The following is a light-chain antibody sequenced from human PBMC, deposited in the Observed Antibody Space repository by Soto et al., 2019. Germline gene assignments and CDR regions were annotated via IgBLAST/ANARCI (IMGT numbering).Light chain of an antibody. CDR2: DDT. J-gene: IGLJ1*01. V-gene: IGLV3-21*02. CDR1: NIGSKS. Sequence: SYALTQPPSVSVAPGQTARITCGGNNIGSKSVHWYRRKPGQAPVLVVYDDTDRPSGIPERFSGSNSGNTATLTISRVEAGDEADYYCQVWDTTSEHLYVFGTGTKVTVL. CDR3: QVWDTTSEHLYV.